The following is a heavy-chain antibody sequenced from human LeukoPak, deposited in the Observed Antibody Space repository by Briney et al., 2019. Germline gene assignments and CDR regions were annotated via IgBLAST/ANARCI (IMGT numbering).Heavy chain of an antibody. D-gene: IGHD3-3*01. Sequence: PSEPLSLTCTVSGGSISNYYWSWIRQPPGKGLEWVGYIYPRGRANYNHSLTCRVTISVDTPKTQFSLKLSSVTAADTAVYYCTIGGSSYYPGYWGQGTLVTVSS. CDR2: IYPRGRA. CDR3: TIGGSSYYPGY. CDR1: GGSISNYY. V-gene: IGHV4-4*08. J-gene: IGHJ4*02.